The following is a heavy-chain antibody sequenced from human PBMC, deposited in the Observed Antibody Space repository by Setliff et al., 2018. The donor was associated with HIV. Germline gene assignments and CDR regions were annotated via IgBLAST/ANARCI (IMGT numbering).Heavy chain of an antibody. D-gene: IGHD3-22*01. Sequence: SETLSLTCIVSGGSINSTSYYWAWIRQPPGKGLEWIVSIYYSGSTYYNPSLKSRVTISVDTSKNQFSLKLSSVTAADTAVYYCARDEPHQYDSRTSYGPWGPGIVVTVSS. CDR3: ARDEPHQYDSRTSYGP. V-gene: IGHV4-39*07. CDR2: IYYSGST. CDR1: GGSINSTSYY. J-gene: IGHJ5*02.